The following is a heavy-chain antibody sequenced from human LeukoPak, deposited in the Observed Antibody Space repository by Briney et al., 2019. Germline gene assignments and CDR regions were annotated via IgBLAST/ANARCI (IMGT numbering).Heavy chain of an antibody. J-gene: IGHJ4*02. V-gene: IGHV1-69*05. D-gene: IGHD6-13*01. Sequence: GASVKVSCKASGDTFSNYDVTWVRQAPGQGLEWMGRIIPVFDTAKYAQNFQGRVTMTTDGSSSTAYMELYSLRSEDTAVYYCALSAEKQLVYFDFWGQGTLVTVSS. CDR2: IIPVFDTA. CDR1: GDTFSNYD. CDR3: ALSAEKQLVYFDF.